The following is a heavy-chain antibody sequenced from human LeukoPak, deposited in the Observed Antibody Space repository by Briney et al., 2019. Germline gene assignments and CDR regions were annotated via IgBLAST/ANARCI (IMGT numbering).Heavy chain of an antibody. J-gene: IGHJ6*02. D-gene: IGHD3-10*01. V-gene: IGHV3-23*01. CDR1: GFTFSSYA. CDR3: AKGQLLWFGELTYGMDV. CDR2: ISGSGGST. Sequence: GGSLRLSCAASGFTFSSYAMSWVRQAPGKGLEWVSAISGSGGSTYYADSVKGRFTISRDNSKNTLYLQMNSLRAEDTAVYYCAKGQLLWFGELTYGMDVWGQGTTVTVSS.